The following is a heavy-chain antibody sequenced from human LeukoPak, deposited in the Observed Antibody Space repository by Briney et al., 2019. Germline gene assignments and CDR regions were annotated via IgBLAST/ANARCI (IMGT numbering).Heavy chain of an antibody. D-gene: IGHD6-6*01. V-gene: IGHV5-51*01. CDR1: GYSFTSYW. CDR2: IYPDDSDT. CDR3: ARERSSQGYFDF. Sequence: GESLKISCKGSGYSFTSYWIGWMRQMPGKGLGWMGIIYPDDSDTRYSPSFQGQVTISADKSISTAYLQWSSLKASDTAMYYCARERSSQGYFDFWGQGTLVTVSS. J-gene: IGHJ4*02.